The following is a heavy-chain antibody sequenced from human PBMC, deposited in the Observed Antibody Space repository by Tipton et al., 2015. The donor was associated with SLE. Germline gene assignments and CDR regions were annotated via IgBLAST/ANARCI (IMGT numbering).Heavy chain of an antibody. CDR3: AREGVASDY. Sequence: TLSLTCTVSGGSISSSSYYWGWIRQPPGKGLEWIGSIYYSGSTYYNPSLKSRVTISVDTSKNQFSLKLSSVTAADTAVYYCAREGVASDYWGQGTLVTVSS. J-gene: IGHJ4*02. V-gene: IGHV4-39*07. CDR2: IYYSGST. CDR1: GGSISSSSYY. D-gene: IGHD2-15*01.